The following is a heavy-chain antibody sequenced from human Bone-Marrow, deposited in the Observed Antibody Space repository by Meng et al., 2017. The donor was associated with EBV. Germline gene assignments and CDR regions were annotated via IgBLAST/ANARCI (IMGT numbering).Heavy chain of an antibody. CDR1: GFTFSDSA. D-gene: IGHD3-10*01. Sequence: VQVVECGGGLERPGASMRLSCAACGFTFSDSAMSWVRQAPGKGLEWVSTISDGIGNTHYADSVKGRFTISRDNSKNTLYLQMNNLRADDTAVYYCALWFREHFDYWGQGTLVTVSS. CDR2: ISDGIGNT. CDR3: ALWFREHFDY. J-gene: IGHJ4*02. V-gene: IGHV3-23*04.